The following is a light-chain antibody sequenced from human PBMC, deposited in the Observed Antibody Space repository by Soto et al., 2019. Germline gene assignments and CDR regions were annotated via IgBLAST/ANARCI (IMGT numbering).Light chain of an antibody. CDR1: SSDIGSYNG. V-gene: IGLV2-18*02. CDR2: EGS. Sequence: QSALTQPPSVSGSPGQSVTISCTGTSSDIGSYNGVSWYQQPPGTAPKLIIYEGSTRPSGVPDRFSGSKSGNTASLTISGLQAEEEADYYCNSYTISGTDVFGTGTKVTVL. CDR3: NSYTISGTDV. J-gene: IGLJ1*01.